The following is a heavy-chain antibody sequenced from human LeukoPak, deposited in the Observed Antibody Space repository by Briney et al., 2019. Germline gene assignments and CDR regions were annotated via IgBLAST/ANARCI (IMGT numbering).Heavy chain of an antibody. V-gene: IGHV4-59*01. D-gene: IGHD2-15*01. Sequence: SETLSLTCTLSGGSISSYFWSWIRQPPGKGLEWIGYIYYTGSPNYNPSLKSRVTISVDTSKNQFSLRLSSVTAADTAVYYCAREVGRLSDAFDIWGQGTMVTVSS. CDR3: AREVGRLSDAFDI. CDR2: IYYTGSP. J-gene: IGHJ3*02. CDR1: GGSISSYF.